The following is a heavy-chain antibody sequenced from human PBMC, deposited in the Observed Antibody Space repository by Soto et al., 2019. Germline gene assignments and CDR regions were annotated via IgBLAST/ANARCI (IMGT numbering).Heavy chain of an antibody. D-gene: IGHD3-9*01. CDR3: ARTLYFGYYYYMDV. CDR2: ISSSSSTM. CDR1: GFTFSSYS. V-gene: IGHV3-48*01. J-gene: IGHJ6*03. Sequence: EVQLVESGGGLVQPGGSLRLSCEASGFTFSSYSMNWVRQAQGKGLEWVSYISSSSSTMYYADSVKGRFTISRDNAKNSLYLQMNSLRAEDTAVYYCARTLYFGYYYYMDVWGKGTTVTVSS.